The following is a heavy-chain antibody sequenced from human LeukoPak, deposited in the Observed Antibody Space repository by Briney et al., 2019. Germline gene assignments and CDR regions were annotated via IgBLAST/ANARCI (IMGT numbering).Heavy chain of an antibody. V-gene: IGHV4-4*07. J-gene: IGHJ4*02. Sequence: PSETLSLTCTVSGGSITNYYWSSVRQPAGKGLEWVGRIYTTGTTTYNPSLKSRVTMSVDTSKNQFSLNLTSVTAADTAVYYCARDRTYGGNSGFDYWGQGTLVTVSS. D-gene: IGHD4-23*01. CDR2: IYTTGTT. CDR1: GGSITNYY. CDR3: ARDRTYGGNSGFDY.